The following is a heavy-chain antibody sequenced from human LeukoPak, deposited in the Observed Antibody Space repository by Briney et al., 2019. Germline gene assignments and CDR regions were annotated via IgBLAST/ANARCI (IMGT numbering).Heavy chain of an antibody. Sequence: GGSLRLSCAASGFTFSSYAMSWVRQAPGKGLEWVSAIGGSGGSTYYADSVKGRFTISRDNSKNTLYLQMNSLRAEDTAVYYCAKVRGVLITIFGVVTTRELDAFDIWGQGTMVTVSS. V-gene: IGHV3-23*01. J-gene: IGHJ3*02. D-gene: IGHD3-3*01. CDR1: GFTFSSYA. CDR3: AKVRGVLITIFGVVTTRELDAFDI. CDR2: IGGSGGST.